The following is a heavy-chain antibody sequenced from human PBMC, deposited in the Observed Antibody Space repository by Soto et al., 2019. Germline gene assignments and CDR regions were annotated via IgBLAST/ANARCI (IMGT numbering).Heavy chain of an antibody. CDR1: GFTVSSNY. D-gene: IGHD4-17*01. V-gene: IGHV3-53*01. J-gene: IGHJ6*02. CDR3: ATVLRWYYYYGMDV. CDR2: IYSGGST. Sequence: EVQLVESGGGLIQPGGSLRLSCAASGFTVSSNYMSWVRQAPGKGLEWVSVIYSGGSTYYADSVKGRFTISRDNSKNTLYLQMNSLRAEDTAVYYCATVLRWYYYYGMDVWGQGTTVTVSS.